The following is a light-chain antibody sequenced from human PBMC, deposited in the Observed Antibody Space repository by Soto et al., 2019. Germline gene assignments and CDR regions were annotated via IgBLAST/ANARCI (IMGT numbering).Light chain of an antibody. J-gene: IGKJ4*01. CDR1: QSVLYSSNNKNY. CDR3: QQYYSTPLT. CDR2: WAS. Sequence: DIVMTQSPDSLAVSLGERATINCKSSQSVLYSSNNKNYLAWYQQKPGQPPKLLIYWASTRESGVPDRFSGSGSGTDLTPTISSLQAEDFAVYYCQQYYSTPLTFGGGTKVEIK. V-gene: IGKV4-1*01.